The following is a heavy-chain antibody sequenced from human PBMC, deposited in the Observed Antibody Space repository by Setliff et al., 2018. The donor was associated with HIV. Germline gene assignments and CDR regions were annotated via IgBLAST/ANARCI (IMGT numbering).Heavy chain of an antibody. J-gene: IGHJ3*02. Sequence: SETLSLTCAVYGGSLSGYYWSWIRQPPGKGLEWIGEIDHSGSTSYNPSLKSRVTISADTSKNHFSLKLNSVSAADTAVYYCARVRLTATRTRGAFDIWGHGTMVT. D-gene: IGHD3-10*01. CDR3: ARVRLTATRTRGAFDI. V-gene: IGHV4-34*01. CDR2: IDHSGST. CDR1: GGSLSGYY.